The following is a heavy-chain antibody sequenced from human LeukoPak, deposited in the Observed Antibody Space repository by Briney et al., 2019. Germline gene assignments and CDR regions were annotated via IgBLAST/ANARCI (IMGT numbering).Heavy chain of an antibody. CDR1: GFIFRNYA. V-gene: IGHV3-30-3*01. CDR2: ISYDGSDK. CDR3: ARGEWAGTTYSSLGWGMDV. J-gene: IGHJ6*02. Sequence: PGSSLRLSCAASGFIFRNYAKHWVRQAPGKGLEWVAVISYDGSDKYDADSVKGRFHISRDNSKSTLYLQMNSLRAEDTAVYYCARGEWAGTTYSSLGWGMDVWGQGTTVTVSS. D-gene: IGHD1-7*01.